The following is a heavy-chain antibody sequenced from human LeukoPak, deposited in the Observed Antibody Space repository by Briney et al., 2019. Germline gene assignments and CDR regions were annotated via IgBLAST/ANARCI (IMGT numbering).Heavy chain of an antibody. D-gene: IGHD6-13*01. CDR2: ISSSSSAI. V-gene: IGHV3-48*01. CDR3: AREGAAAGSFDY. Sequence: PGGSLRLSCAASGFTFSTFSMNWVRQAPGKGLEWVSYISSSSSAIHYADSVKGRFTISRGNAKNSLYLQMNSLRAEDTAVYYCAREGAAAGSFDYWGQGTLVTVSS. CDR1: GFTFSTFS. J-gene: IGHJ4*02.